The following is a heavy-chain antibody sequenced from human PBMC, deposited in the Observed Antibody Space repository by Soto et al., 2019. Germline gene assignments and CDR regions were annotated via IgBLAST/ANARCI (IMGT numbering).Heavy chain of an antibody. Sequence: QVQLVESGGGVVQPGTSLRLSCAASGFSFSSYGMHWVRQAPGKGLEWVAVVWYDGSNKYYADSVKGRFTISRDNSKNTLYLQMNSLRAEDTAVYYCERNPRPTYGDYADYWGQGTLVTVSS. CDR1: GFSFSSYG. V-gene: IGHV3-33*01. D-gene: IGHD4-17*01. CDR2: VWYDGSNK. CDR3: ERNPRPTYGDYADY. J-gene: IGHJ4*02.